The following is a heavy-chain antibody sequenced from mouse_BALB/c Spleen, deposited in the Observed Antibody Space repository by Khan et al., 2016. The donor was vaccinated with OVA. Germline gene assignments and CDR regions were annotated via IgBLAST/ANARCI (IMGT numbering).Heavy chain of an antibody. CDR3: ANHGSSSAWITY. CDR2: INPSTGYT. J-gene: IGHJ3*01. CDR1: GYTFTSYW. Sequence: VQLQQSGAELAKPGASVKMSCKASGYTFTSYWMHWVKQRPGQGLEWIGYINPSTGYTEYNQRFKDKATLTADKSSSTAYMQLSSLTSEESAVYYWANHGSSSAWITYWGQGTLVTVSA. D-gene: IGHD1-1*01. V-gene: IGHV1-7*01.